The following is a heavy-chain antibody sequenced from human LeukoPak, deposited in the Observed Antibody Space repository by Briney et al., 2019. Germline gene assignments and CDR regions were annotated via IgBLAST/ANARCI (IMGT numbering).Heavy chain of an antibody. CDR1: GFTVSNNY. J-gene: IGHJ4*02. CDR3: ARDQGAAAGN. V-gene: IGHV3-66*01. Sequence: GGSLRLSCAASGFTVSNNYMSWVRQAPGKGLEWVSVIYSGDNTSYADSVKGRFTISRDNSKNTLYLQMNSLRVEDTAVYYCARDQGAAAGNWGQGTLVTVSS. CDR2: IYSGDNT. D-gene: IGHD6-13*01.